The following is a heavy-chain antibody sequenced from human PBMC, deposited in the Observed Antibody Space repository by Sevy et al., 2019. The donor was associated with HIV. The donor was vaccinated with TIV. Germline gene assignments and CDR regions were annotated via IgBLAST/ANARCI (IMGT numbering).Heavy chain of an antibody. CDR3: ARGNSGYFHFDY. Sequence: GGSLRLSCAASGFTFGSYGMHWVHQAPGRELEWVSFITYDKSERYYGDSVRGRFTISRDNFKNTLWLQMNSLRPEDTAVYYCARGNSGYFHFDYWGQGTLVTVSS. CDR2: ITYDKSER. J-gene: IGHJ4*02. V-gene: IGHV3-30*03. D-gene: IGHD3-22*01. CDR1: GFTFGSYG.